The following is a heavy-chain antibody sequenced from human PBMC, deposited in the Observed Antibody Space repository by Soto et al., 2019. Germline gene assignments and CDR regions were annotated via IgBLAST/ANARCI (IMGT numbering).Heavy chain of an antibody. CDR1: GYTLTELS. CDR3: ATTYYDFWSGPLPGDAFDI. J-gene: IGHJ3*02. V-gene: IGHV1-24*01. Sequence: GASVKVSCKVSGYTLTELSMHWVRQAPGKGFEWMGGFDPEDGETIYAQKFQGRVTMTEDTSTDTAYMELSSLRSEDTAVYYCATTYYDFWSGPLPGDAFDIWGQGTMVTVSS. D-gene: IGHD3-3*01. CDR2: FDPEDGET.